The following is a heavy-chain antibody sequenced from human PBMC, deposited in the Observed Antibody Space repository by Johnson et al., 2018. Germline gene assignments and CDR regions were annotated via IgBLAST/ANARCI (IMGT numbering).Heavy chain of an antibody. Sequence: QVQLVESGAEVKKPGSSVKVSCKASGGTFSSYAISWVRQAPGQGLEWMGGIIPIFGTANYAQKFQGGVTITADESTSTAYMELSSLRAEDTAVYDFGEDGVSDYGMDVWGQGTTVTVSS. D-gene: IGHD3-10*01. J-gene: IGHJ6*02. V-gene: IGHV1-69*01. CDR3: GEDGVSDYGMDV. CDR2: IIPIFGTA. CDR1: GGTFSSYA.